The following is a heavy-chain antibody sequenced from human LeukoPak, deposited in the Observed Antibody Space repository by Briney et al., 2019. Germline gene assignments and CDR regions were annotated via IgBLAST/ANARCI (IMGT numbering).Heavy chain of an antibody. Sequence: ASVKVSCKASGYTFTSYGISWVRQAPGQGLEWMGWISAYNGNTNYAQKFQGRVTMTRDTSISTAYMEMSRLRSDDTAVYYCARVRGNWASINWFDPWGQGTLVTVSS. D-gene: IGHD7-27*01. CDR2: ISAYNGNT. J-gene: IGHJ5*02. CDR3: ARVRGNWASINWFDP. V-gene: IGHV1-18*01. CDR1: GYTFTSYG.